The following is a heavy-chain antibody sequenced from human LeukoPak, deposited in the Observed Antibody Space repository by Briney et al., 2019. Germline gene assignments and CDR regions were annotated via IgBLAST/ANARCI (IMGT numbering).Heavy chain of an antibody. J-gene: IGHJ4*02. CDR2: IIDVGGT. Sequence: PGGSLRLSCAVSGSNLTEHAWSWVRQAPGEGLEWVSGIIDVGGTYYADSVKGRFTISRDSSKNTLYLQMNSLRAEDTATYYCAKDYCRGGNCPLPFFDSWGQGTLVTVSS. CDR3: AKDYCRGGNCPLPFFDS. D-gene: IGHD2-15*01. CDR1: GSNLTEHA. V-gene: IGHV3-23*01.